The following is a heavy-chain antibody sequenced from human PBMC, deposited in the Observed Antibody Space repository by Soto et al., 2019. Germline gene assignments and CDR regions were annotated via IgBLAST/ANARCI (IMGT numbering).Heavy chain of an antibody. Sequence: EVQLVESGGGLVKPGGSLRLACAASGFTFSSYSMYWVRQAPGKGLEWVSSISSSSSNIYYADSVKGRFTISRDNAKNSLYLQMNRLRADDTAVYYCARGVKGIHYCGQGSLVTVSS. CDR1: GFTFSSYS. J-gene: IGHJ4*02. CDR3: ARGVKGIHY. CDR2: ISSSSSNI. D-gene: IGHD6-13*01. V-gene: IGHV3-21*01.